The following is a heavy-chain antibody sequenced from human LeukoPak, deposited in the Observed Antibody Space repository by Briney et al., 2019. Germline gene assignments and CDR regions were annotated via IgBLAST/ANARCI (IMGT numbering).Heavy chain of an antibody. CDR2: IYYSGST. J-gene: IGHJ3*02. Sequence: PSETLSLMCTLSGGPISSYDWSWLRQPPGKGLEWIGYIYYSGSTNYNPSLKSRVTISVDTSKNQFSLKLSSVTAADTAVYYCARQNGGAIDSWSQGTMVTVSS. D-gene: IGHD2-8*01. CDR3: ARQNGGAIDS. V-gene: IGHV4-59*08. CDR1: GGPISSYD.